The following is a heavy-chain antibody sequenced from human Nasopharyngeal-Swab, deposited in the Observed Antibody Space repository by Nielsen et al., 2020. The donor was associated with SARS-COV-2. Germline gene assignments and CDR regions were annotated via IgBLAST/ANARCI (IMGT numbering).Heavy chain of an antibody. J-gene: IGHJ4*02. D-gene: IGHD6-13*01. Sequence: KVSCKGSGYSFTSYWIGWVRQMPGKGLEWMGRIDPSDSYTNYSPSFQGHVTISADKSISTAYLQWSSLKASDTAMYYCARVVRWYPTEPFDYWGQGTLVTVSS. V-gene: IGHV5-10-1*01. CDR2: IDPSDSYT. CDR1: GYSFTSYW. CDR3: ARVVRWYPTEPFDY.